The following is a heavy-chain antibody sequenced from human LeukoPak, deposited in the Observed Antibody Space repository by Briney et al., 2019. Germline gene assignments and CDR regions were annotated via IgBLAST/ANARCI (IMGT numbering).Heavy chain of an antibody. CDR2: ISGGAVST. CDR1: GFSFSSYG. CDR3: AKSGRYCSGGSCYQEASLDY. J-gene: IGHJ4*02. D-gene: IGHD2-15*01. Sequence: GGSLRLSCAASGFSFSSYGMSWVRQAPGKGLEWVSGISGGAVSTNYADSVKGRFTISRDNSKNTLYLQMNSLRAEDTAVYYCAKSGRYCSGGSCYQEASLDYWGQGTLVTVSS. V-gene: IGHV3-23*01.